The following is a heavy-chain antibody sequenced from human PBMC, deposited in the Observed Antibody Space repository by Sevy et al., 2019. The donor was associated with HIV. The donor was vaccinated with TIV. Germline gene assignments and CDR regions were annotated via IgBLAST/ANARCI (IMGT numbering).Heavy chain of an antibody. V-gene: IGHV3-23*01. CDR3: AKDATGWPYYFDY. CDR1: GFTFSNFA. Sequence: GGSLRLSCAASGFTFSNFAMSWVRQAPGKGLEWVSAIPSGGGKTYYADSVKGRFTMSRDNSKNTLYLQMNSLRAEDTAVYYCAKDATGWPYYFDYWGQGTQVTVSS. CDR2: IPSGGGKT. D-gene: IGHD6-19*01. J-gene: IGHJ4*02.